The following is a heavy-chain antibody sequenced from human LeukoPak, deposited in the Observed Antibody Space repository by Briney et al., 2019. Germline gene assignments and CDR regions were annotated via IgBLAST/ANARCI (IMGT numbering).Heavy chain of an antibody. Sequence: PGGSLRLSCAASGFTFNTYVMSWVRQAPGKGLEWVSAISGSGDSTYYGDSVKGRFTISRDNSKNTLYLQMNSLRAEDTAVYYCAKTRPLDSSSWSHGDYWGQGTLVTVSS. D-gene: IGHD6-13*01. V-gene: IGHV3-23*01. J-gene: IGHJ4*02. CDR2: ISGSGDST. CDR3: AKTRPLDSSSWSHGDY. CDR1: GFTFNTYV.